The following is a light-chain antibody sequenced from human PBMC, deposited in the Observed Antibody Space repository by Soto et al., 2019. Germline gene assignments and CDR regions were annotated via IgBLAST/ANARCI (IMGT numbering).Light chain of an antibody. CDR2: GAS. CDR1: QSVSSN. V-gene: IGKV3-15*01. Sequence: EIVMTQSPATLSVSPGERATLSCRASQSVSSNLAWYQQKPSQAPRLLIYGASTRATGIPARVSGSGSGTEFTLTISSLQSEDFAVYYCQQYNNWPYTFGQGTKVDIK. J-gene: IGKJ2*01. CDR3: QQYNNWPYT.